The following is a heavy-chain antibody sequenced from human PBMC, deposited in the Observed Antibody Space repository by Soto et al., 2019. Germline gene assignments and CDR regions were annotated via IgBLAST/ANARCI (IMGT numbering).Heavy chain of an antibody. CDR3: ARGGYSSSWYWTPVDY. D-gene: IGHD6-13*01. V-gene: IGHV3-7*04. CDR1: GFTFSSYW. CDR2: IKQDGSEK. Sequence: GSLRLSCAASGFTFSSYWMSWVRQAPGKGLEWVANIKQDGSEKYYVDSVKGRFTISRDNAKNSLYLQMNSLRAEDTAVYYCARGGYSSSWYWTPVDYWGQGTLVTVSS. J-gene: IGHJ4*02.